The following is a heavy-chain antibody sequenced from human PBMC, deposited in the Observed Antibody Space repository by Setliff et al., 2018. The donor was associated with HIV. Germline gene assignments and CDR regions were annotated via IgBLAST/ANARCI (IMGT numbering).Heavy chain of an antibody. CDR3: ARDGGEWRWTIDY. CDR2: ISAYNGNT. D-gene: IGHD3-16*01. J-gene: IGHJ4*02. CDR1: GYTFTTYG. Sequence: ASVMVSCKASGYTFTTYGISWVRQAPGQGLEWMGWISAYNGNTKYAQKVQGRVTMTTDISTSTAYMELRSLRSDDTAVYYCARDGGEWRWTIDYWGQGTLVTVSS. V-gene: IGHV1-18*01.